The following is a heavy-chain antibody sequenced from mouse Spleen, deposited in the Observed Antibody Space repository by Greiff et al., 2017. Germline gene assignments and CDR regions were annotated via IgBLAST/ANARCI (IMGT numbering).Heavy chain of an antibody. D-gene: IGHD2-4*01. J-gene: IGHJ3*01. CDR1: GFSLTSYT. V-gene: IGHV2-9-1*01. Sequence: VQLQQSGPGLVAPSQSLSITCTVSGFSLTSYTISWVRQPPGKGLEWLGVIWTGGGTNYNSALKSRLSISKDNSKSQVFLKMNSLQADDTARYYCARDDYDRGAWFAYWGQGTLVTVSA. CDR2: IWTGGGT. CDR3: ARDDYDRGAWFAY.